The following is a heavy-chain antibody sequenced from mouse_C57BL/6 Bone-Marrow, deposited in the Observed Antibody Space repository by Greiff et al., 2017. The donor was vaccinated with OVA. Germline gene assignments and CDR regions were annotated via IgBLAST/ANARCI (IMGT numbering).Heavy chain of an antibody. CDR3: AREGTGYDTY. CDR2: ILPGSGST. J-gene: IGHJ3*01. CDR1: GYTFTGYW. D-gene: IGHD2-2*01. Sequence: QVQLQQSGAELMKPGASVKLSCKATGYTFTGYWIEWVKQRPGHGLEWIGEILPGSGSTNYNEKFKGKATFTADTSANTAYMQLSSLTTEDSAIYYGAREGTGYDTYWGQGTLVTVSA. V-gene: IGHV1-9*01.